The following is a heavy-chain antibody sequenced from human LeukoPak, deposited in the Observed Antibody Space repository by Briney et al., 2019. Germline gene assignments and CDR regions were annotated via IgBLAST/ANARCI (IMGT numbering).Heavy chain of an antibody. J-gene: IGHJ3*02. D-gene: IGHD2-21*01. CDR3: AGSESMWAFDI. V-gene: IGHV4-30-4*08. Sequence: SQTLSLTCTVSGGSISSGDYYWSWIRQPPGKRLEWIGYIYYSGSTYYNPSLKSRVTISVDTSKNQFSPKLSSVTAADTAVYYCAGSESMWAFDIWGQGTMVTVSS. CDR1: GGSISSGDYY. CDR2: IYYSGST.